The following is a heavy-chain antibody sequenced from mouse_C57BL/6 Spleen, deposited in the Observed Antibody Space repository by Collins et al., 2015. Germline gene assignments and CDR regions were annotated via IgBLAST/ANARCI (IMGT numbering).Heavy chain of an antibody. J-gene: IGHJ1*01. Sequence: EVKLVESGGGLVKPGGSLKLSCAASGFTFSSYAMSWVRQTPEKRLEWVASISSGGSTYYPDSVKGRFTISRDNARNILYLQMSSLRSEDTAMYYCARGRENWYFDVWGAGTTVTVSS. V-gene: IGHV5-6-5*01. CDR3: ARGRENWYFDV. CDR1: GFTFSSYA. CDR2: ISSGGST.